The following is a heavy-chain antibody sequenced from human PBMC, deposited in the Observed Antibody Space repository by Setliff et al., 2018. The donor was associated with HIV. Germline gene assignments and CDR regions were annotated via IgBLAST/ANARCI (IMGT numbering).Heavy chain of an antibody. CDR1: GYTFTNSD. CDR2: MNPNSGNT. Sequence: ASVKVSCKASGYTFTNSDINWVRQATGQGLEWMGWMNPNSGNTGYAQKFQGRVTMTRNTSISTAYMELSSLRSEDTAMYYCARVLRGSSGWYGYYYMDVWGKGTTVTV. J-gene: IGHJ6*03. CDR3: ARVLRGSSGWYGYYYMDV. V-gene: IGHV1-8*02. D-gene: IGHD6-19*01.